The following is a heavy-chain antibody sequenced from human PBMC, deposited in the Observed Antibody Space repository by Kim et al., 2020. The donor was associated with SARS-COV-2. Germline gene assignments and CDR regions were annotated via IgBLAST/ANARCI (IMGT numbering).Heavy chain of an antibody. V-gene: IGHV1-46*01. CDR1: GYTFTSYS. J-gene: IGHJ6*02. D-gene: IGHD3-10*01. Sequence: ASVKVSCKASGYTFTSYSMHWVRQAPGQGLEWMGIMNPGGGSTSYAQKFQGRVTMTSDTSTSTVYMELSSLRSEDTAVYYCARGRGSGAMDVWGQGTTVTVSS. CDR2: MNPGGGST. CDR3: ARGRGSGAMDV.